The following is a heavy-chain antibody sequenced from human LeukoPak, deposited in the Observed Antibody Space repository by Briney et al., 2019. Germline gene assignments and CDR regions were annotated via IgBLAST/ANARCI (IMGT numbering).Heavy chain of an antibody. V-gene: IGHV4-39*07. CDR2: IYYSGST. D-gene: IGHD2-2*01. J-gene: IGHJ4*02. CDR1: SGSISTSNYF. Sequence: KSSETLSLTCTVSSGSISTSNYFWGWIRQPPGKGLEWIGSIYYSGSTSYSPSLKSRVTISIDTSKNQFSLKLISVTAADTAVYYCARAPAVVVPAAKAYYFDYWGQGTLVTVSS. CDR3: ARAPAVVVPAAKAYYFDY.